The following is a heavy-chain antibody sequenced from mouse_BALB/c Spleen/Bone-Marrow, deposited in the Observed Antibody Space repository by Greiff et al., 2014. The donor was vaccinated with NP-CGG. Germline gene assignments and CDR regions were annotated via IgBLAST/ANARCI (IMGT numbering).Heavy chain of an antibody. D-gene: IGHD2-4*01. CDR2: IRLKSNNYAT. J-gene: IGHJ3*01. CDR1: GFTFSNYW. V-gene: IGHV6-6*02. Sequence: EVQLQESGGGLVQPGGSMKLSCVASGFTFSNYWMNWVRQSPEKGLEWVAEIRLKSNNYATHYAESVKGRFTISRDDSKSSVYLQMNNLRAEDTGIDYCTRPTMITWFAYWGQGTLVTVSA. CDR3: TRPTMITWFAY.